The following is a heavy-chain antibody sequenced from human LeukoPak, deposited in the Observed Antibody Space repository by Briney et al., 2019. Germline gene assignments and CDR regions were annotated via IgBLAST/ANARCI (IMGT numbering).Heavy chain of an antibody. CDR1: GYSISSGYY. Sequence: SETLSLTCTVSGYSISSGYYWGWIRQPPGKGLEWIGSIYYSGSTYYNPSLKSRVTMSVDTSKNQFSLKLSSVTAADTAVYYCASQGYCSSTSCYSGYNWFDPWGQGTLVTVSS. CDR2: IYYSGST. D-gene: IGHD2-2*01. V-gene: IGHV4-38-2*02. CDR3: ASQGYCSSTSCYSGYNWFDP. J-gene: IGHJ5*02.